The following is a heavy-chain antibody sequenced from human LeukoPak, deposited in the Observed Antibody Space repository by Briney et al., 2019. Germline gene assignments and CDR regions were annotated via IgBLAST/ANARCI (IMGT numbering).Heavy chain of an antibody. CDR3: AKDLEDYDSSANWFDP. Sequence: GGSLRLSCAASGFTFSSYGMRWVRQAPGKGLEWVAVISYDGSNKYYADSVKGRFAISRDNSKNTLYLQMNSLRAEDTAVYYCAKDLEDYDSSANWFDPWGQGTLVTVSS. D-gene: IGHD3-22*01. CDR1: GFTFSSYG. CDR2: ISYDGSNK. J-gene: IGHJ5*02. V-gene: IGHV3-30*18.